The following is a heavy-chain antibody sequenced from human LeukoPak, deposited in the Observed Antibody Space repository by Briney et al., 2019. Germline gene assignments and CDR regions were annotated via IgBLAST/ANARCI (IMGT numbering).Heavy chain of an antibody. D-gene: IGHD2-2*02. CDR1: GYSFTSYG. Sequence: HRASVKVSCKASGYSFTSYGISWVRQAPGQGLEWMAWISPYNCNTKFAQNFQDRVTMTTDRSASTAYMELRSLRSDDTAMYYCARPYCSDISCYIGMNYWGQGTLVTVSS. CDR2: ISPYNCNT. V-gene: IGHV1-18*01. CDR3: ARPYCSDISCYIGMNY. J-gene: IGHJ4*02.